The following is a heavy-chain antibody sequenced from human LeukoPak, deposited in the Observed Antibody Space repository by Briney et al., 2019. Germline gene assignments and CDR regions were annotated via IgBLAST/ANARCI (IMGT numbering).Heavy chain of an antibody. D-gene: IGHD3-22*01. CDR2: ITTSGGAK. Sequence: GGSLRLSCAASGFTFSSYSMNWVRQAPGKGLEWISYITTSGGAKNYADSVKGRFTISRDNAENSLYLQMSSLRAEDTAVYYCARTRSSGYLTPDYWGQGTLVTVSS. CDR1: GFTFSSYS. J-gene: IGHJ4*02. CDR3: ARTRSSGYLTPDY. V-gene: IGHV3-48*01.